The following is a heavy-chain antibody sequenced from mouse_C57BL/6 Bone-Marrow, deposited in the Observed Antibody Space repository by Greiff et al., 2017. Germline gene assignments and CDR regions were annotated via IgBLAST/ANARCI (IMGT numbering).Heavy chain of an antibody. CDR2: ISSGGSYT. Sequence: EVQLVESGGDLVKPGGSLKLSCAASGFTFSSYGMSWVRQTPDKRLEWVATISSGGSYTYYPDSVKGRFTISRDNAKNTLYLQMSSLKSEDTAMYYCARLRRGGYAMDYWGQGTSVTVSS. CDR1: GFTFSSYG. J-gene: IGHJ4*01. CDR3: ARLRRGGYAMDY. V-gene: IGHV5-6*01.